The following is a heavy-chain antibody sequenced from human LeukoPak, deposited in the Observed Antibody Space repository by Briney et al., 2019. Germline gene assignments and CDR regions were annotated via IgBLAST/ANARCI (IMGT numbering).Heavy chain of an antibody. J-gene: IGHJ3*02. CDR3: ARVTEWELRGMGI. D-gene: IGHD1-26*01. Sequence: GSLRLSCAASGFTFSSYAMSWVRQAPGKGLEWIGSIYHSGSTYYNPSLKSRVTISVDTSKNQFSLKLSSVTAADTAVYYCARVTEWELRGMGIWGQGTMVTVSS. CDR1: GFTFSSYA. CDR2: IYHSGST. V-gene: IGHV4-38-2*01.